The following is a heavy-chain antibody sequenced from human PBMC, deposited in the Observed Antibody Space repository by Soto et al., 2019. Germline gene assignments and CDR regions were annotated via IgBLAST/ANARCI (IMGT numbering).Heavy chain of an antibody. D-gene: IGHD3-22*01. CDR3: ARQIYDSDSGPNFQYYFDS. Sequence: GESLKISCKGSGSSFAGYWITGVRQMPGKGLEWMGRIDPSDSQTYYSPSFRGHVTISAAKSITTVFLQWSSLRASDTAMYYCARQIYDSDSGPNFQYYFDSWGQGTLVTVSS. CDR1: GSSFAGYW. CDR2: IDPSDSQT. J-gene: IGHJ4*02. V-gene: IGHV5-10-1*01.